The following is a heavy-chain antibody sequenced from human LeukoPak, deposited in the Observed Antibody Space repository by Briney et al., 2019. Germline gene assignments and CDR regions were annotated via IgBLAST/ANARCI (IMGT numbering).Heavy chain of an antibody. D-gene: IGHD3-3*01. V-gene: IGHV4-4*07. Sequence: SETLSLTCTVSGGSLSSYYWSWIRQPAGKGLEWIGRIYTSGSTNYNPSLKSRVTMSVDTSKNQFSLKLSSVTAADTAVYYCARDGLLEWLPNWFDPWGQGTLVTVSS. CDR1: GGSLSSYY. CDR2: IYTSGST. J-gene: IGHJ5*02. CDR3: ARDGLLEWLPNWFDP.